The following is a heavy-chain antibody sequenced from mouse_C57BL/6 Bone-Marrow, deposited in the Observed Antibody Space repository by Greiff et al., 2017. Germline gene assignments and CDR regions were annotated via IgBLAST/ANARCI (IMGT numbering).Heavy chain of an antibody. Sequence: VQLQQSGPGLVAPSQRLSIPCTVSGFSLTSCGVSWVRQPPGTGLEWLGVIGGDGSTNYHSALLSRLSISKDNSMSQVFLNLNSLKTDDTATYYCAKYAFYDNDAYWYFDVWGTGTTATVSA. J-gene: IGHJ1*03. CDR3: AKYAFYDNDAYWYFDV. V-gene: IGHV2-3*01. CDR1: GFSLTSCG. D-gene: IGHD2-4*01. CDR2: IGGDGST.